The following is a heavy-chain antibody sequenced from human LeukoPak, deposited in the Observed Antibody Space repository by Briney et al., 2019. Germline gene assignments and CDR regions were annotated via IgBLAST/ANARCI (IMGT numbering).Heavy chain of an antibody. CDR2: IYPGDSYT. CDR3: ARRSGSDALDI. J-gene: IGHJ3*02. D-gene: IGHD3-10*01. Sequence: GESLRISCKGSGYSFTSYWIAWVRQMPGKGLEWMGIIYPGDSYTTYSPSLQGQVTISADKSIGTAYLQWRSLKASDTAMYYCARRSGSDALDIWGQGTMVTVSS. CDR1: GYSFTSYW. V-gene: IGHV5-51*01.